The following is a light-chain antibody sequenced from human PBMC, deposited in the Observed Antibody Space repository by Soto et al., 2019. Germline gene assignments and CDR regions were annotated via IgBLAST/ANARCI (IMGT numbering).Light chain of an antibody. CDR2: GAS. CDR1: QRISND. J-gene: IGKJ5*01. V-gene: IGKV3-20*01. CDR3: QQYVISVT. Sequence: EVLMTQSPATLSVSPGERVILSCSASQRISNDLAWYQQKPGQAPRLLIYGASNRATGIPERFSGSGSGTDFTLTISRLEPQDSAMYYCQQYVISVTFGQGTRLEI.